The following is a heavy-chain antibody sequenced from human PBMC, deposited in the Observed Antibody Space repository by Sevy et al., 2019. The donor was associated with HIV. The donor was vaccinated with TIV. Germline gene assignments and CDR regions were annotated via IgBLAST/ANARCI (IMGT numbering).Heavy chain of an antibody. CDR1: GFTFSTYG. D-gene: IGHD4-17*01. V-gene: IGHV3-33*01. Sequence: GGSLRLSCAASGFTFSTYGMHWVRQAPGKGLEWVAAIWFDGGNTYYADSVKGRFTISRDIAKNTLHLQMNSLRVEDTAVYYCARDLEFYDYGDYGPAFMPDYWGQGTLVTVSS. CDR3: ARDLEFYDYGDYGPAFMPDY. J-gene: IGHJ4*02. CDR2: IWFDGGNT.